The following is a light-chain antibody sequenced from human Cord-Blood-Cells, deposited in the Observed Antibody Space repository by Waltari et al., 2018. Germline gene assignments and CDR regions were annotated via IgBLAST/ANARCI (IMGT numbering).Light chain of an antibody. CDR3: QQFNSHPLT. CDR2: AAS. V-gene: IGKV1-9*01. CDR1: QGISSY. Sequence: IKLTHSPSSLSASVDNRVTITCRASQGISSYLAWYQQKPGKAPKLLIYAASNLQSGVPSRFSGSGSGTDFTFTISSLQPEDFATYYCQQFNSHPLTFGGGTKVEIK. J-gene: IGKJ4*01.